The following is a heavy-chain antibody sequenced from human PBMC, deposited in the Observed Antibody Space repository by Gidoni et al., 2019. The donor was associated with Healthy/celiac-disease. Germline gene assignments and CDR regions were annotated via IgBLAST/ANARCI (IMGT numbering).Heavy chain of an antibody. CDR1: GGPIISSNW. V-gene: IGHV4-4*02. CDR2: IYHSGST. J-gene: IGHJ6*02. CDR3: ARGGLGELTSPYYYYGMDV. Sequence: QVQLQESGPALLMPSGTLSLTCAVSGGPIISSNWWSWVRQPPGKGLEWIGEIYHSGSTNYNPALKRRDTKSVDKSKNQFSLKLSAVTAADTAVYYCARGGLGELTSPYYYYGMDVWGQGTTVTVSS. D-gene: IGHD3-10*01.